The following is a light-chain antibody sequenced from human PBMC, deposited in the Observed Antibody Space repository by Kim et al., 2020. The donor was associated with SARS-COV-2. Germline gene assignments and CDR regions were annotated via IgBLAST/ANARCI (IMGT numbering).Light chain of an antibody. V-gene: IGLV3-21*04. Sequence: QGETARITCGGNNIGSKNVHWYQQKPGQAPMLVISYDKDRPSGIPERFSGSNSGNMATLTISRVEAGDEADYSCQVWDSSNDHPVFGGGTQLTVL. CDR1: NIGSKN. CDR2: YDK. CDR3: QVWDSSNDHPV. J-gene: IGLJ3*02.